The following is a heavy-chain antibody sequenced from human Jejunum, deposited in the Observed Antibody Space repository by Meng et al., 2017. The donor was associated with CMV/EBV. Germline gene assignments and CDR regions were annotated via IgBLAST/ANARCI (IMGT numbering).Heavy chain of an antibody. CDR2: VYYSGST. CDR1: GGPTSRYY. J-gene: IGHJ4*02. V-gene: IGHV4-59*01. D-gene: IGHD3-16*01. CDR3: ARDTAYGFDF. Sequence: LTCTVSGGPTSRYYWSWVRQPPGKGLEWIGNVYYSGSTNHNPSLRSRVTLSIDTSKDQFSLKLESVTAADTAVYYCARDTAYGFDFWGQGTLVTVSS.